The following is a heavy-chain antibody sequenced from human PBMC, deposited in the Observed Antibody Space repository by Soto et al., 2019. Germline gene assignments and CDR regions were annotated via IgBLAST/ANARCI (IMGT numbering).Heavy chain of an antibody. J-gene: IGHJ4*02. CDR2: IYYSGST. D-gene: IGHD6-19*01. V-gene: IGHV4-59*01. CDR1: GGPISSYY. Sequence: QVQLQESGPGLVKPSETLSLNCTVSGGPISSYYWSWIRQSPGKGLEWIGYIYYSGSTNYNPSLKSRVTISVDTSKNQFSLALSSMTAADTAVYYCARGSSGWPPRLDYWGQGTLVTVSS. CDR3: ARGSSGWPPRLDY.